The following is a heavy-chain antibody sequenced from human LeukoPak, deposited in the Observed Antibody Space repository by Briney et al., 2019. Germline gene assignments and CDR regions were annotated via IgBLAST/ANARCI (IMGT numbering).Heavy chain of an antibody. CDR2: INHSGST. Sequence: PSETLPLTCAVYGGSFSGYYWSWIRQPPGKGLEWIGEINHSGSTNYNPSLKSRVTISVDTSKNQFSLKLSSVTAADTAVYYCAKGYSGSYWGFSYFDYWGQGTLVTVSS. J-gene: IGHJ4*02. CDR3: AKGYSGSYWGFSYFDY. V-gene: IGHV4-34*01. CDR1: GGSFSGYY. D-gene: IGHD1-26*01.